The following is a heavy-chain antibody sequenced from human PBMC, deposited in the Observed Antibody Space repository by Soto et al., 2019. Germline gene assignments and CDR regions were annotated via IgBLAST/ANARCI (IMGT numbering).Heavy chain of an antibody. CDR2: ISYEGSNT. CDR1: GFTFDTYG. V-gene: IGHV3-30-3*01. J-gene: IGHJ6*02. D-gene: IGHD1-1*01. CDR3: XRVTPGNNLYYFSGLDF. Sequence: GGSLRLSCLASGFTFDTYGIHWVRQAPGKGLQWVALISYEGSNTYYADSVRGRFTISRDNSKNTLYLQMNTLRPEDTGLYYCXRVTPGNNLYYFSGLDFWGQGTSVTVSS.